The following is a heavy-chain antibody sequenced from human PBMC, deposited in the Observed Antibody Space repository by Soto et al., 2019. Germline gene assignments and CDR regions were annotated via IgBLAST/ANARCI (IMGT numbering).Heavy chain of an antibody. V-gene: IGHV3-23*01. CDR3: AKGRYFDASGGCANF. CDR1: GFTFNSYA. CDR2: ISGSDWQT. J-gene: IGHJ2*01. D-gene: IGHD3-9*01. Sequence: EVRLMESGGGFLQPGGSQRLSCVASGFTFNSYAMSWVRQTPEKGLEWVSAISGSDWQTYYAESVQGRFTISRDNSKTTVYLHMNRLRAEDSGIYYCAKGRYFDASGGCANFWGRGTLVTVSS.